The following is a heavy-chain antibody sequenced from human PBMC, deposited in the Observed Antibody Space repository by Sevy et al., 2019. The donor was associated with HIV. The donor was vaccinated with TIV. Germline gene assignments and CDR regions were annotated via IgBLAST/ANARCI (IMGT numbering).Heavy chain of an antibody. CDR1: GFTFGTYV. Sequence: GGSLRLSCAASGFTFGTYVMNWVRQAPGKGLEWVSGISGSGGSTYYADSVKGRITMSRDNSKKTVYLQMNSLRAEDTAVYYCAKGDRSFYGIDVWGQGTTVTVSS. CDR3: AKGDRSFYGIDV. D-gene: IGHD2-15*01. J-gene: IGHJ6*02. V-gene: IGHV3-23*01. CDR2: ISGSGGST.